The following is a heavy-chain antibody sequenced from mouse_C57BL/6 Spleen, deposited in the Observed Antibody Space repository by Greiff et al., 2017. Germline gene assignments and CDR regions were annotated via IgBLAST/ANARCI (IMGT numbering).Heavy chain of an antibody. J-gene: IGHJ4*01. V-gene: IGHV2-5*01. Sequence: QVQLQQSGPGLVQPSQSLSITCTVSGFSLTSYGVHWVRQSPGKGLEWLGVIWRGGSTDYNAAFMSRLSITKDNSKSQVFFKMNSLQADDTAIYYCAKGGNVGHYYAMDYWGQGTSVTVSS. CDR2: IWRGGST. CDR3: AKGGNVGHYYAMDY. CDR1: GFSLTSYG. D-gene: IGHD1-1*02.